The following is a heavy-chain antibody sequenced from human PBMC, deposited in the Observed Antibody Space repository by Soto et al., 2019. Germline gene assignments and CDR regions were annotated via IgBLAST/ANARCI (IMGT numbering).Heavy chain of an antibody. V-gene: IGHV3-15*01. CDR2: IKSKTDGGTT. CDR3: PTGLRSGYYNYYYGMDV. Sequence: XGSLRLSFAASGFTVSNAWMSWVRQAPGKGLEWVGRIKSKTDGGTTDYAAPVKGRFTISRDDSKNTLYLQMNSLKTEDTAVYYCPTGLRSGYYNYYYGMDVWGQGTTVTVSS. CDR1: GFTVSNAW. J-gene: IGHJ6*02. D-gene: IGHD3-22*01.